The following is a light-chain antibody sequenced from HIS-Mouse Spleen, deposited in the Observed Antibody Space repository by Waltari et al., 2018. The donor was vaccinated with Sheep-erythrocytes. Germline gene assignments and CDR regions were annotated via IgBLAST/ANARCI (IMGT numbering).Light chain of an antibody. CDR1: SSDVGGYNY. CDR3: QAWDSSTVV. Sequence: QSALTQPASVSGSPGQSITISCTGTSSDVGGYNYVPWYQQHPGKAPKLMIYDVSNRPSGVSNRFSGSNSGNTATLTISGTQAMDEADYYCQAWDSSTVVFGGGTKLTVL. CDR2: DVS. V-gene: IGLV2-14*03. J-gene: IGLJ2*01.